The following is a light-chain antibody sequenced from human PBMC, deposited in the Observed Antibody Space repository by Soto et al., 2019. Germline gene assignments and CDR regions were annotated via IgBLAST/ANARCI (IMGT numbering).Light chain of an antibody. V-gene: IGKV3-15*01. Sequence: EIVMTQSPATLSVSPGERATLSCRANQSVSSNLAWYQQKPGQAPRLLIYGASTRATGIPARFSGSGSGTEFTLTISSLQSEDFAVYYCQQYNNWPFTFGPGTKWISN. CDR3: QQYNNWPFT. CDR2: GAS. CDR1: QSVSSN. J-gene: IGKJ3*01.